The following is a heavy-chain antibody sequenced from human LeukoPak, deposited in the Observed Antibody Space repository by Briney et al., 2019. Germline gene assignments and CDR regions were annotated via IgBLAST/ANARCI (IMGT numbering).Heavy chain of an antibody. J-gene: IGHJ4*02. V-gene: IGHV3-23*01. CDR1: GFTFSSYA. D-gene: IGHD3-10*01. Sequence: PGGSLRLSCAASGFTFSSYAMSWVRQAPGKGLEWVSAISSSDGTTYYADSVKGRFTISRDNSKNTLYLEMNSLRAEDTAAYYCAKYYYGSGTYSFDYWGQGTLVTVSS. CDR2: ISSSDGTT. CDR3: AKYYYGSGTYSFDY.